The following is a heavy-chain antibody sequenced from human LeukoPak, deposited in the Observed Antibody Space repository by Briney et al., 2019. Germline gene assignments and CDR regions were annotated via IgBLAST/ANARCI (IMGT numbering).Heavy chain of an antibody. CDR3: AKAPVTTCSGAYCYPFDY. Sequence: GGSLRLSCAGSGFPFSSHGMNWVRQAPGKGLEWVSGISPGGGPTYYADSVKGRFTISRDNSKNTLYLQMNSLRAEDTAVYYCAKAPVTTCSGAYCYPFDYWGQGTLVTVSS. CDR1: GFPFSSHG. J-gene: IGHJ4*02. CDR2: ISPGGGPT. D-gene: IGHD2-21*01. V-gene: IGHV3-23*01.